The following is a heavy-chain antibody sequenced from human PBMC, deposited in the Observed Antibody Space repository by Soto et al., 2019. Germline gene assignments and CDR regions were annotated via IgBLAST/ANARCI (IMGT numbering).Heavy chain of an antibody. Sequence: QVQLVQSGPEVKKPVASVKVSCKASGYTFNTYGFSWVRQAPGQGLEWVGWIGTHNGDTTYAQKFQGRVTMTIDTSMTTSYLELRSLTSDDTAMYFCARDWRGAEGFDPWGQGTLVTVSS. V-gene: IGHV1-18*01. D-gene: IGHD3-3*01. CDR3: ARDWRGAEGFDP. CDR2: IGTHNGDT. J-gene: IGHJ1*01. CDR1: GYTFNTYG.